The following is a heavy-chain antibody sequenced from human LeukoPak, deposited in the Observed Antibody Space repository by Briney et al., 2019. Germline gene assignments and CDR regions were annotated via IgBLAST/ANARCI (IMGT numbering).Heavy chain of an antibody. V-gene: IGHV1-69*13. J-gene: IGHJ5*02. Sequence: ASVKVSCKASGGTFSSYAISWVRQAPGQGLAWMGGIIPIFGTANYAQKFQGRVTITADESTSTAYMELSSLRSEDTAVYYCARDHWEVPPTSPYNWFDPWGQGTLVTVSS. D-gene: IGHD2-2*01. CDR2: IIPIFGTA. CDR3: ARDHWEVPPTSPYNWFDP. CDR1: GGTFSSYA.